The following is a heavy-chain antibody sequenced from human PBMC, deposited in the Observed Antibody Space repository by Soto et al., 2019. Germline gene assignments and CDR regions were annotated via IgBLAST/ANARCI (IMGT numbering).Heavy chain of an antibody. CDR3: ARDKGRSGWYGHDALDI. J-gene: IGHJ3*02. D-gene: IGHD6-19*01. CDR2: ISDYNGNT. Sequence: ASVKVSCNASCYTFISHGMSWVRQSPGQGLEWMGFISDYNGNTEYEQRFQGRVTMTTDSSTSTAYMELRSLRTDDTAVYYCARDKGRSGWYGHDALDIWGQGTMVTVSS. V-gene: IGHV1-18*04. CDR1: CYTFISHG.